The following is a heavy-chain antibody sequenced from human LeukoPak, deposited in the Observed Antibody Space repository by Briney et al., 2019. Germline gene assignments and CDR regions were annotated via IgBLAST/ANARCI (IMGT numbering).Heavy chain of an antibody. J-gene: IGHJ6*02. V-gene: IGHV3-7*01. Sequence: GGSLRLSCAASGFTFSSYGMHWVRQAPGKGLEWVANIKQDGSEKYYVDSVKGRFTISRDNAKNSLYLQMNSLRAEDTAVYYCARDLRGRYYYYGMDVWGQGTTVTVSS. CDR2: IKQDGSEK. CDR1: GFTFSSYG. CDR3: ARDLRGRYYYYGMDV.